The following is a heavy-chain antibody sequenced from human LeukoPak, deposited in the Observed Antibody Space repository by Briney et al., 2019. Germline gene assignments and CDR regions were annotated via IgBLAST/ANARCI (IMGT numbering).Heavy chain of an antibody. Sequence: SETLSLTCTVSGGSISSYYWSWIRQPPGKGLEWIGYIYYSGSTNYNPSLKSRVTISVDTSKNQFSLKLNSVTAADTAVYYCATTSGTSPIDQWGQGALVTVSS. V-gene: IGHV4-59*01. CDR3: ATTSGTSPIDQ. CDR2: IYYSGST. J-gene: IGHJ4*02. CDR1: GGSISSYY.